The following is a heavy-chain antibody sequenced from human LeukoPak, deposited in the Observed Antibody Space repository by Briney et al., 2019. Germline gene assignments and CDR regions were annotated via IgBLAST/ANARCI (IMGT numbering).Heavy chain of an antibody. CDR3: ARSTPDYDFWSGSPANWFDP. D-gene: IGHD3-3*01. V-gene: IGHV4-39*01. Sequence: KSSETLTLTCTVSGGSISSSSYYWAWIRQPPGKGLEWIVSIYYGGSTYYNPSLKRRVTISVDTSKNQFSLKLSSVTAADTAVYYCARSTPDYDFWSGSPANWFDPWAREPWSPSPQ. CDR1: GGSISSSSYY. J-gene: IGHJ5*02. CDR2: IYYGGST.